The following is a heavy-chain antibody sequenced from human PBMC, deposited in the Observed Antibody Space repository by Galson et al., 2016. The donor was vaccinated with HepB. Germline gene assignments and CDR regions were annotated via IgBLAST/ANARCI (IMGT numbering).Heavy chain of an antibody. V-gene: IGHV3-48*01. CDR1: GFRFSDYN. Sequence: SLRLSCAASGFRFSDYNMTWVRQAPGRGLEWVAYIRASSGTTYYADSVKGRFTISRDNANDSLSLQMNSLRAEDTAFYYWSRPYTYYFGSVSYFDALHYGMDVWGQGTTVTVSS. J-gene: IGHJ6*02. CDR3: SRPYTYYFGSVSYFDALHYGMDV. CDR2: IRASSGTT. D-gene: IGHD3-10*01.